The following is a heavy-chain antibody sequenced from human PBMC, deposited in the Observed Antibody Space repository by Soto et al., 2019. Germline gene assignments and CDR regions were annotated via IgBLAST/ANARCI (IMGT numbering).Heavy chain of an antibody. D-gene: IGHD2-8*02. V-gene: IGHV3-23*01. CDR2: ILVGGST. CDR1: GFICSSYD. Sequence: EVQMLESGGGLAQPGGSLRLSCAVSGFICSSYDMSWVRQAPGKGLEWVSTILVGGSTHYEDSVRGRFTISRDTSKNTVYLQRSSLTAGDTAVYYCAKATATGGGAFEICGQGTMVTVSS. J-gene: IGHJ3*02. CDR3: AKATATGGGAFEI.